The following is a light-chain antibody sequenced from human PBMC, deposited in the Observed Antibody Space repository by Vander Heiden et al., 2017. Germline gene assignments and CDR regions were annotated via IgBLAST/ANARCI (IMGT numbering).Light chain of an antibody. CDR1: QSITSY. CDR2: AAS. CDR3: QQSYSTPRECT. J-gene: IGKJ2*02. V-gene: IGKV1-39*01. Sequence: DIQMTQSPSSLSASVGDRVTITCRASQSITSYLNWYQQKPGKAPKLLICAASTLQSDVPSRFSGSGSGTDFTLTISSLQAEDFATCYCQQSYSTPRECTFGQRTRLEI.